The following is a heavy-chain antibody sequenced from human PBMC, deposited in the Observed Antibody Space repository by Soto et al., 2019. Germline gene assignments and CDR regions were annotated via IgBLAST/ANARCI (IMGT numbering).Heavy chain of an antibody. CDR3: AKEYSTSFDY. Sequence: GGSLRLSCAASGFSFSNYAMNWVRQTPGKGLEWVSAISAGGSNTNYADSVKGRFTISSDNSKNTLYLQMNGLRADDTAVYYCAKEYSTSFDYWGQGTPVTVSS. V-gene: IGHV3-23*01. CDR2: ISAGGSNT. D-gene: IGHD6-6*01. CDR1: GFSFSNYA. J-gene: IGHJ4*02.